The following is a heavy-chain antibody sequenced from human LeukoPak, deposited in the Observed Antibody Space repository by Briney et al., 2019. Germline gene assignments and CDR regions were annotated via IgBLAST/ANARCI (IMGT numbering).Heavy chain of an antibody. CDR2: IYYSGST. J-gene: IGHJ4*02. D-gene: IGHD6-13*01. CDR1: GGSISSSSYY. CDR3: ARGPRIAAAAY. Sequence: SETLSLTCTVSGGSISSSSYYWGWIRQPPGKGLEWIGSIYYSGSTYYNPSLKSRVTISVDTSKNQFSLKLSSVTAADTAVYYCARGPRIAAAAYWGQGTLVTVSS. V-gene: IGHV4-39*07.